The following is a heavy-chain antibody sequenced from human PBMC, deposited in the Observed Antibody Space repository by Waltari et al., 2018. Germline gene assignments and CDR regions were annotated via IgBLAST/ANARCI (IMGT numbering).Heavy chain of an antibody. CDR2: ISSSSSTI. CDR3: ARGKLTGDEELDAFDI. V-gene: IGHV3-48*04. J-gene: IGHJ3*02. D-gene: IGHD7-27*01. CDR1: GFTFSSYS. Sequence: EVQLVESGGGLVQPGGSLRLSCAASGFTFSSYSMNWVRQAPGKGLEWVSYISSSSSTIYYADSVKGRFTISRDNAKNSLYLQMNSLRAEDTAVYYCARGKLTGDEELDAFDIWGQGTMVTVSS.